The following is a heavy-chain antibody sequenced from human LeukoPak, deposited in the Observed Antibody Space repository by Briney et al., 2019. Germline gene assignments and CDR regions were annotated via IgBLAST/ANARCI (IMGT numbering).Heavy chain of an antibody. Sequence: GGSLRLSCAASGFTFSSYVMSWVRQAPGKGLEWVSAISGSGGSTYYADSVKGRFTISRDNSKNTLYLQMNSLRAEDTAVYYCAKCPRFSSSWYFDYWGQGTLVTVSS. CDR3: AKCPRFSSSWYFDY. CDR1: GFTFSSYV. CDR2: ISGSGGST. J-gene: IGHJ4*02. V-gene: IGHV3-23*01. D-gene: IGHD6-13*01.